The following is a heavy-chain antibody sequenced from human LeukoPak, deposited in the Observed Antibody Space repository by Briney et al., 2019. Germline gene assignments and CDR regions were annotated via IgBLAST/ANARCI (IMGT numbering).Heavy chain of an antibody. V-gene: IGHV4-39*07. CDR3: AKYVLRSYYFDY. CDR1: GGSISSSSYY. J-gene: IGHJ4*02. Sequence: SETLCLTCTVSGGSISSSSYYWGWIRQPPGKGLEWIGSIYYSGSTYYNPSLKSRVTISVDTSKNQFSLKLSSVTAADTAVYYCAKYVLRSYYFDYWGQGTLVTVSS. CDR2: IYYSGST. D-gene: IGHD2-15*01.